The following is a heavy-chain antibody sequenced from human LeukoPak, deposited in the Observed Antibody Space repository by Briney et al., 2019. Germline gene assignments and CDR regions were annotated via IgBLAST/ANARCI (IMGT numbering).Heavy chain of an antibody. Sequence: SETLSLTCTVSGGPITRSAYYWVWVRQSPGRGLEWLGSIYSNGDTYYNPSFGSRVTIAIETSKNQFSLKMTSVTAADTAAYYCTSRGFRLPLDAFDVWGQGTRVAVSS. CDR3: TSRGFRLPLDAFDV. CDR2: IYSNGDT. J-gene: IGHJ3*01. D-gene: IGHD5-24*01. V-gene: IGHV4-39*01. CDR1: GGPITRSAYY.